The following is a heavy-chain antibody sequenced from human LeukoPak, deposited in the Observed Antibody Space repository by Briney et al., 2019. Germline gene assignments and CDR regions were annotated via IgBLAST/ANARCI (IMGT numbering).Heavy chain of an antibody. CDR2: IYPGDSDT. CDR3: ARQRGRELLSPYNWFDP. D-gene: IGHD1-26*01. J-gene: IGHJ5*02. Sequence: GESLQISCQGSGYSLTSYWIGWVRQLPGKGLEWMGIIYPGDSDTRYSPSFQGQVTISADKSISTAYLQWSSLKASDTAMYYCARQRGRELLSPYNWFDPWGQGTLVTVSS. V-gene: IGHV5-51*01. CDR1: GYSLTSYW.